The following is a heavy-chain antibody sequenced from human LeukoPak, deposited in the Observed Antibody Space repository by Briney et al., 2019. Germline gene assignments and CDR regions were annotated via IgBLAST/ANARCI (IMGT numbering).Heavy chain of an antibody. CDR2: IYYSGST. CDR1: GGSISSGDYY. Sequence: SDTLSLTCTVSGGSISSGDYYWRWIRQPPGKGLEWIGYIYYSGSTYYNPSLKSRVTISVDTSKNQFSLKLSSVTATDTAVYYRARAVRYCSSTSCYPTPYYFDYWGQGTLVTVSS. V-gene: IGHV4-30-4*02. J-gene: IGHJ4*02. D-gene: IGHD2-2*01. CDR3: ARAVRYCSSTSCYPTPYYFDY.